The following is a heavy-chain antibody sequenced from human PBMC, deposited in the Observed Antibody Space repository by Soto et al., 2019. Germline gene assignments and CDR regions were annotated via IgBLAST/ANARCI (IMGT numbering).Heavy chain of an antibody. D-gene: IGHD1-1*01. J-gene: IGHJ6*02. CDR3: AKQQGPGTPYYYAMDV. V-gene: IGHV3-23*01. Sequence: EVQLLESGGGLVQPGGSLRLSCAASGFTFSSYAMSWVRQAPGKGLEWVSVIRSSGDRTYYADSVKGRFTISRDNSKNTLNMQMNSLRAEDTAVYYCAKQQGPGTPYYYAMDVWRQGTTVTVSS. CDR2: IRSSGDRT. CDR1: GFTFSSYA.